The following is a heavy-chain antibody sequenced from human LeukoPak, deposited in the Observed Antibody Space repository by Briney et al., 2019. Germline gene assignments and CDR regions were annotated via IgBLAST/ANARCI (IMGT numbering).Heavy chain of an antibody. CDR1: GYTLTELS. Sequence: ASVKVSCKVSGYTLTELSMHWVRQAPGQGLEWMGWINPNSGGTNYAQKFQGWVTMTRDTSISTAYMELSRLRSDDTAVYYCAREYSNTWFDYWGQGTLVTVSS. CDR2: INPNSGGT. J-gene: IGHJ4*02. V-gene: IGHV1-2*04. D-gene: IGHD6-13*01. CDR3: AREYSNTWFDY.